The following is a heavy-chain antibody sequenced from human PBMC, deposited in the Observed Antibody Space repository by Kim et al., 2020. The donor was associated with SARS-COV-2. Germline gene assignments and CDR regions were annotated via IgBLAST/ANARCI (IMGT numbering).Heavy chain of an antibody. CDR3: TTDRPDYDILTGYYSIDAFDI. CDR2: IKSKTDGGTT. J-gene: IGHJ3*02. D-gene: IGHD3-9*01. CDR1: GFTFSNAW. Sequence: GGSLRLSCAASGFTFSNAWMSWVRQAPGKGLEWVGRIKSKTDGGTTDYAAPVKGRFTISRDDSKNTLYLQMNSLKTEDTAVYYCTTDRPDYDILTGYYSIDAFDIWGQGTMVTVSS. V-gene: IGHV3-15*01.